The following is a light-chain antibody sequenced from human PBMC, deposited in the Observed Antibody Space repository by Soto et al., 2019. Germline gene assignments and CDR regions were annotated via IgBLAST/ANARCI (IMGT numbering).Light chain of an antibody. V-gene: IGLV2-14*03. CDR1: SSDVGRYNY. CDR2: DVS. Sequence: QSALTQPASVSGSPGQSITIPCTGTSSDVGRYNYVSWYQQHPGKVPKVIIYDVSDRPSGVSHRFSGSKSGNTASLTISGLQAEDEADYYCCSYAGISVRFVFGTGTKVTVL. J-gene: IGLJ1*01. CDR3: CSYAGISVRFV.